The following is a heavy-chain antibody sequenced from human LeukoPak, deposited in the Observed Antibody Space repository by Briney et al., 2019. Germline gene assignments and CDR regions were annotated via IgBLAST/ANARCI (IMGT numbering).Heavy chain of an antibody. CDR2: INPKSGGT. V-gene: IGHV1-2*02. CDR1: GYTFIGYY. Sequence: GASVKVSCKASGYTFIGYYMHWVRQAPGQGLEWMGWINPKSGGTNCAQKFQGRVTMTRDTSISTAYMELSRLRSDDTAVYYCASALRYCSSTSCYPLDAFDIWGQGTMVTVSS. J-gene: IGHJ3*02. CDR3: ASALRYCSSTSCYPLDAFDI. D-gene: IGHD2-2*01.